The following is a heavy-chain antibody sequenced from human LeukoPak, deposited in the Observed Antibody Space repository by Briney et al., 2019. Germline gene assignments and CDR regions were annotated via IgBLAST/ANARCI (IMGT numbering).Heavy chain of an antibody. D-gene: IGHD6-13*01. Sequence: GGSLRLSCAASGFTFSNDWLHWVRQAPGKGLVWVSRVTSDGVTSYADSVKGRFAMSRDNAKNTLYLQMDSLRVEDTAVYYCLCIEATSTGLVDHWGQGTLVTVSS. CDR2: VTSDGVT. V-gene: IGHV3-74*01. CDR1: GFTFSNDW. CDR3: LCIEATSTGLVDH. J-gene: IGHJ4*02.